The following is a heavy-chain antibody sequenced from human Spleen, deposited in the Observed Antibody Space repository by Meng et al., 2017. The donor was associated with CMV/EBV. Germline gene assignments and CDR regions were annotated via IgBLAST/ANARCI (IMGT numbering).Heavy chain of an antibody. Sequence: SVKVSCKASGGTFSSYAISWVRQAPGQGLEWMGGIIPIFGTANYAQKFQGRVTITTDESTSTAYMELSSLRSEDTAVYYCARQRGSGSYLPPYYYYGMDVWGQGTTVTVSS. CDR3: ARQRGSGSYLPPYYYYGMDV. D-gene: IGHD3-10*01. CDR1: GGTFSSYA. CDR2: IIPIFGTA. J-gene: IGHJ6*02. V-gene: IGHV1-69*05.